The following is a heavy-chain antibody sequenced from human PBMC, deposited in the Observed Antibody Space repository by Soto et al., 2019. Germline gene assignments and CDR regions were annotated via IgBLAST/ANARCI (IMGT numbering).Heavy chain of an antibody. Sequence: QVQLQQWGAGLLKPSETLSLTCAVYGGSFSGYYWSWIRQPPGKGLEWIGEINHSGSTNYNPSLKCRVTISVDTSKNQFSLKLSSVTAADTAVYYCARGAMVRGGVTYWGQGTLVTVSS. D-gene: IGHD3-10*01. J-gene: IGHJ4*02. CDR1: GGSFSGYY. CDR2: INHSGST. CDR3: ARGAMVRGGVTY. V-gene: IGHV4-34*01.